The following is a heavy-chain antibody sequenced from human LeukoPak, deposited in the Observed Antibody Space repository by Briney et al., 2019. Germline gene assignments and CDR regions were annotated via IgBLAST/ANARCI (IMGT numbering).Heavy chain of an antibody. Sequence: SVKVSCKASGGTFSSYAISWVRQAPGKGLEWMGGIIPIFGTANYAQKFQGRVTITADESTSTAYMELSSLRSEDTAVYYCARVSGSSVPDAFDIWGQGTMVTVSS. J-gene: IGHJ3*02. V-gene: IGHV1-69*13. CDR3: ARVSGSSVPDAFDI. CDR1: GGTFSSYA. D-gene: IGHD1-26*01. CDR2: IIPIFGTA.